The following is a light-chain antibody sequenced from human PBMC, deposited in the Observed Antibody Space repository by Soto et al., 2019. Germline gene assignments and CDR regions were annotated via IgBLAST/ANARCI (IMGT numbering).Light chain of an antibody. CDR3: QQYNNWPPMST. CDR1: QNVGRN. J-gene: IGKJ2*01. Sequence: EIVMTQSPDTLSVSPGERATLSCRASQNVGRNVGGYQQRPGQAPRLLIHGTSTRAADIPARFSGSLSGPEFTLTINSLQPEDFVIYYCQQYNNWPPMSTFGQGTKLE. V-gene: IGKV3-15*01. CDR2: GTS.